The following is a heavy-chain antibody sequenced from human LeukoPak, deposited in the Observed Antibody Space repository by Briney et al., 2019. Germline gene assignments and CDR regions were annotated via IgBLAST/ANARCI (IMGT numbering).Heavy chain of an antibody. CDR2: TRPAGDT. Sequence: GGSLRLSCAVSGFTFSSYEMHWVRQPTGKGLEWVSATRPAGDTYYPGSVKGRFTISRDNSKNTLYLQMNSLRAEDSAEYYCAKSLLTTATGTGRAFDIWGQGTMVTVSA. V-gene: IGHV3-13*01. CDR3: AKSLLTTATGTGRAFDI. D-gene: IGHD1-1*01. CDR1: GFTFSSYE. J-gene: IGHJ3*02.